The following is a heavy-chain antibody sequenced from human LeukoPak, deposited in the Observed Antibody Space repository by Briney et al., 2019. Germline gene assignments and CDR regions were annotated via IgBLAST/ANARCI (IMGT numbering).Heavy chain of an antibody. Sequence: SETLSLTCAVSGGSISSGGYSWSWIRQPPGKGLEWIGYIYYSGSTYYNPSLKSRVTISVDTSKNQFSLRLTSVTAADTAVYYCARGNGDYSWGQGTLVTVSS. CDR1: GGSISSGGYS. J-gene: IGHJ4*02. V-gene: IGHV4-30-2*05. CDR2: IYYSGST. D-gene: IGHD4-17*01. CDR3: ARGNGDYS.